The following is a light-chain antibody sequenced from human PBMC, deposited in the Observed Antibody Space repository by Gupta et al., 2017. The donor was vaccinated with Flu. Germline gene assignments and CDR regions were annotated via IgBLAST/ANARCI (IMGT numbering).Light chain of an antibody. Sequence: GDRVTLTCLASQNISGWLAWYQQKPGKAPKLLIYKTSSLESGVPSRFSGSGSGTEFTLTITSLQPDDSAIYYCQQYRSYRAFGQGTKVEIK. CDR1: QNISGW. CDR2: KTS. CDR3: QQYRSYRA. V-gene: IGKV1-5*03. J-gene: IGKJ1*01.